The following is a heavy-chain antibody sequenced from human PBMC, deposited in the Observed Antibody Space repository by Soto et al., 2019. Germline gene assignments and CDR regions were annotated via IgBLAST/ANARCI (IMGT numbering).Heavy chain of an antibody. CDR1: GFSLTDNAVA. Sequence: QITLKESGPTLVKPTQTLTLTCSFSGFSLTDNAVAVGWIRQPPGKAPEWLALIYWNDDKQYSPSLKNRLTITKDTSKHQVVLTMTNMDTVDTATYHCAHGSGWLHDYWGQGILVTVSS. J-gene: IGHJ4*02. CDR3: AHGSGWLHDY. V-gene: IGHV2-5*01. CDR2: IYWNDDK. D-gene: IGHD6-19*01.